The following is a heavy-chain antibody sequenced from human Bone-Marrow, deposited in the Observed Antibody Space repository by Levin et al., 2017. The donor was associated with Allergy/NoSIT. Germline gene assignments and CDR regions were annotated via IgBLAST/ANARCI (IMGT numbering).Heavy chain of an antibody. Sequence: PGGSLRLSCAVSGLTFSRFWMTWVRQAPGKGLEWVANMNQDGSEIYYLDSVKGRFTISRDNAKNSVYLHMNSLRPEDTAVYYCVRAGDYDGSGSTPGDWGQGTLVTVSS. V-gene: IGHV3-7*01. D-gene: IGHD3-10*01. J-gene: IGHJ4*02. CDR2: MNQDGSEI. CDR1: GLTFSRFW. CDR3: VRAGDYDGSGSTPGD.